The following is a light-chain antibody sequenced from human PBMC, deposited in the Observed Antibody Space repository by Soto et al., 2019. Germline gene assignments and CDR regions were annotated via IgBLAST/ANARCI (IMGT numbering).Light chain of an antibody. Sequence: EIVLTQSPATLSLSPGERATLSCRASQSVSSYLAWYQQKPGQAPRLLIYDASNRATGIPARFSGSGSGTDFTLTIRSLEPEDVAVYYCQQRSNWPKTFGPGTKVDIK. CDR1: QSVSSY. V-gene: IGKV3-11*01. J-gene: IGKJ3*01. CDR2: DAS. CDR3: QQRSNWPKT.